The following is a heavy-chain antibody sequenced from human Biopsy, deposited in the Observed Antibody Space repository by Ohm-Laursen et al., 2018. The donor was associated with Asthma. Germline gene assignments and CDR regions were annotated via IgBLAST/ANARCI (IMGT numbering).Heavy chain of an antibody. CDR3: AKDVFPGWELRRGPDY. CDR2: ISFDGSNK. CDR1: GFTFSNYG. V-gene: IGHV3-30*18. J-gene: IGHJ4*02. D-gene: IGHD1-26*01. Sequence: SLRLSCAASGFTFSNYGMHWVRQAPGQGLDWVAVISFDGSNKNYTDSVKGRFTISRDNSRNTLHLQMNSLRAEDTAVYYCAKDVFPGWELRRGPDYWGQGTLVTVSS.